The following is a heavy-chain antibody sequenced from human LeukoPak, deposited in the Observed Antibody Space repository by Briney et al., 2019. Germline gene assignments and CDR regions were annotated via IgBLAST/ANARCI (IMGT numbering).Heavy chain of an antibody. CDR1: GFTFSSYA. D-gene: IGHD5-12*01. Sequence: SRGSLRLSCAASGFTFSSYAMSWVRQAPGKGLEWVSAISGSGGSTYYADSVKGRFTISRDNSKNTLYLQMNSLRAEDTAVYYCAGGDIVATTNFDYWGQGTLVTVSS. V-gene: IGHV3-23*01. CDR2: ISGSGGST. J-gene: IGHJ4*02. CDR3: AGGDIVATTNFDY.